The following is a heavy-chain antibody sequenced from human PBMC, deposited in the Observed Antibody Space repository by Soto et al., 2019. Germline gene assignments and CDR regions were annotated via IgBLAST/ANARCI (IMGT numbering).Heavy chain of an antibody. D-gene: IGHD5-12*01. CDR3: AREHSISSSGAWWLDP. J-gene: IGHJ5*02. CDR2: IRPSGDAA. V-gene: IGHV1-46*01. CDR1: GYTFSSNW. Sequence: ASVKVSCKTSGYTFSSNWIHWARRAPGQGLEWMGVIRPSGDAAHYAQKFQGRVTMTTDTSTGTLYMQLNSLTPGDTAVYYCAREHSISSSGAWWLDPWGQGTMVTVYS.